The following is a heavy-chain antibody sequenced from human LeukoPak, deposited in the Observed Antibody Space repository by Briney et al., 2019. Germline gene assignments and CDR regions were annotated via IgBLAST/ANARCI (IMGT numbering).Heavy chain of an antibody. CDR3: ARDSRGGYSYGRDPWYFDY. D-gene: IGHD5-18*01. V-gene: IGHV3-30*03. J-gene: IGHJ4*02. CDR2: ISHDEINK. Sequence: PGRSLRLSCAASGFTFSNYGMHWVRQAPGKGLEWVAVISHDEINKYYADSVKGRFTISRDNSKNALYLQMNSLRAEDTAVYYCARDSRGGYSYGRDPWYFDYWGQGTLVTVSS. CDR1: GFTFSNYG.